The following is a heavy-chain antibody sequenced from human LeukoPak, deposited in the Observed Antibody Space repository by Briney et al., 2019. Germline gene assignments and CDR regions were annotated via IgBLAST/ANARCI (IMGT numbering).Heavy chain of an antibody. CDR3: ARDTAGYCSGGTCYPNWCDP. V-gene: IGHV4-4*07. D-gene: IGHD2-15*01. CDR2: IYTTGSA. CDR1: GGSISSYY. J-gene: IGHJ5*02. Sequence: PETLSPTCTVSGGSISSYYWSWIRQPAGKGLEWIGRIYTTGSANYNPSLKSRVTISVDKSKNQFSLKLSSVTAADTAVYYCARDTAGYCSGGTCYPNWCDPWGQGTLVTVSS.